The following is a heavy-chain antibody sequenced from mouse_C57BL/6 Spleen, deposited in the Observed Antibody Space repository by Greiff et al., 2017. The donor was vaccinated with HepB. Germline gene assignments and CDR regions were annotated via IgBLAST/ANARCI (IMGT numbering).Heavy chain of an antibody. CDR2: TNPTNGRT. V-gene: IGHV1S81*02. CDR3: ARIKKIVATYFDD. Sequence: VQLKQSGAELVKAGASVKMSCKASGYTFTSYWMHWVKQRLGQGLEWFAETNPTNGRTYYNEKFKSKATLTVDKSSSKAYMTLSGPTCGDSAVYYWARIKKIVATYFDDWGQGTTLTVAS. D-gene: IGHD1-1*01. CDR1: GYTFTSYW. J-gene: IGHJ2*01.